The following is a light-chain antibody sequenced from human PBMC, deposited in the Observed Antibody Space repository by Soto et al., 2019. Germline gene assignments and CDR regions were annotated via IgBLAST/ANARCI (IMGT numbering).Light chain of an antibody. CDR3: QTWGTGFQV. J-gene: IGLJ3*02. CDR1: SGHSSYS. Sequence: QPVLTQSPSASASLGASVKLTCTLSSGHSSYSIAWHQQQPEKGPRYLMNLNSDGSHNKGDGIPDRFSGSSSGAERYLTISSLQSEDEGDYYCQTWGTGFQVFGGGTNLTVL. CDR2: LNSDGSH. V-gene: IGLV4-69*01.